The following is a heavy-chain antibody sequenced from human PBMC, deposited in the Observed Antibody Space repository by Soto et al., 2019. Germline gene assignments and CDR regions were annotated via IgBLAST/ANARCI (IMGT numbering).Heavy chain of an antibody. CDR1: GFSFSAYA. D-gene: IGHD2-21*02. Sequence: GGSLRLSCTASGFSFSAYALSWVRQAPGKGLGWVSGISGSGGSPYYADSVKGRFTISRDNSMNTLYLQMNSLRAEDTATYYCAKYTEVVVTAYFDYWGQGALVTVSS. CDR3: AKYTEVVVTAYFDY. V-gene: IGHV3-23*01. J-gene: IGHJ4*02. CDR2: ISGSGGSP.